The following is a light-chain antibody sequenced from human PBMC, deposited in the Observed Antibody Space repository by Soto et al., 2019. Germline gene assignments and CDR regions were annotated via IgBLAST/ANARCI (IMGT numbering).Light chain of an antibody. CDR1: QDINIY. J-gene: IGKJ5*01. CDR3: QQYDILPIT. V-gene: IGKV1-33*01. Sequence: DIQMTHSPSSLFASVGHRVTITCQATQDINIYVNWYQQKPGKAPNLLIYDASNLEIGVPSRFSGSGSGTHFTFTISSLQTEDIGTYYCQQYDILPITFGRGTRLENK. CDR2: DAS.